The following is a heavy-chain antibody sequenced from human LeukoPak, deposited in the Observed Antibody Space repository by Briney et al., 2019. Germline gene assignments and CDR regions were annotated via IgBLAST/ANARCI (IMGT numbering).Heavy chain of an antibody. J-gene: IGHJ6*03. V-gene: IGHV1-18*01. D-gene: IGHD3-3*01. Sequence: ASVKASCKASGYTFVIFGLIWVRQAPGQGLEWMGWISPENGDTNYAQNFQDRVTMTTDTSMNTAYMELRNLTSDDTAVYFCARVFGYYFFYMDVWGEGTTVIISS. CDR2: ISPENGDT. CDR1: GYTFVIFG. CDR3: ARVFGYYFFYMDV.